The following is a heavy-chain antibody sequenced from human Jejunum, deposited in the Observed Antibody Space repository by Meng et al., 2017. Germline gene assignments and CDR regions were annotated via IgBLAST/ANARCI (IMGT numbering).Heavy chain of an antibody. Sequence: GESLKISCAASGFTFSRYWMSWVRQAPGKGLEWVANIKVDGSETYYVESVKGRSTISRDNAKNSLYLLMNSLRVDDTAVYYCVRDIGGRHSGYGDSWGQGTRVTVSS. CDR3: VRDIGGRHSGYGDS. D-gene: IGHD5-12*01. J-gene: IGHJ5*01. CDR2: IKVDGSET. V-gene: IGHV3-7*01. CDR1: GFTFSRYW.